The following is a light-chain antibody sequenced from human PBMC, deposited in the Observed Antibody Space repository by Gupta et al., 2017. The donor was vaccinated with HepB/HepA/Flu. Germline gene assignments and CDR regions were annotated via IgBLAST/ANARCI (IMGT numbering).Light chain of an antibody. CDR2: SAS. J-gene: IGKJ5*01. Sequence: DIQMTQSPSSLSASVGDRVTITCRASQSIRNYLNWYQHKPGKAPKLLIYSASTLQNEVPSRFSGRGSGTEFTLTISSLQPEDFAAYYCQQCLTTPITFGQWTRLELK. CDR1: QSIRNY. CDR3: QQCLTTPIT. V-gene: IGKV1-39*01.